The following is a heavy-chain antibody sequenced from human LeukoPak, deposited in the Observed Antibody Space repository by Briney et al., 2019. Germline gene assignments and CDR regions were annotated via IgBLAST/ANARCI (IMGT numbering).Heavy chain of an antibody. V-gene: IGHV1-2*02. CDR2: INPNSGGT. D-gene: IGHD2-2*01. J-gene: IGHJ6*02. Sequence: ASVKVFCKASGYTFTGYYMHWVRQAPGQGLEWMGWINPNSGGTNYAQKFQGRVTMTRDTSISTAYMELSRLRSDDTAVYYCARDLGYCSSTSCKPPFYGMDVWGQGTTVTVSS. CDR3: ARDLGYCSSTSCKPPFYGMDV. CDR1: GYTFTGYY.